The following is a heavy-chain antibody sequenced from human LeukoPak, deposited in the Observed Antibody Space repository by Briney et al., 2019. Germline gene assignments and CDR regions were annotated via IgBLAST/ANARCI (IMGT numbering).Heavy chain of an antibody. CDR2: IIPIFGTA. Sequence: GASVKVSCKASGGTFSSYAISWVRQAPGQGLEWMGGIIPIFGTANYAQKFQGRVTITADESTSTAYVELSSLRSEDTAVYYCARDLGVDYDILTGYYNVHYFDYWGQGTLVTVSS. CDR1: GGTFSSYA. D-gene: IGHD3-9*01. J-gene: IGHJ4*02. V-gene: IGHV1-69*01. CDR3: ARDLGVDYDILTGYYNVHYFDY.